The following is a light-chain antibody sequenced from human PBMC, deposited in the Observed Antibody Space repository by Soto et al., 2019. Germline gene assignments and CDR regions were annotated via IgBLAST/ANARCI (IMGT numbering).Light chain of an antibody. V-gene: IGKV1-5*03. CDR2: KAS. J-gene: IGKJ1*01. CDR3: QQYRSYWT. Sequence: DIQMTQSPSTLSAYVGDRVTITCRASQSISSWLAWYQQKPGKAPKLLIYKASSLESGVPSRFSGSGSGTEFTLTISRLQPDDFATHYCQQYRSYWTLGQGTKVEIK. CDR1: QSISSW.